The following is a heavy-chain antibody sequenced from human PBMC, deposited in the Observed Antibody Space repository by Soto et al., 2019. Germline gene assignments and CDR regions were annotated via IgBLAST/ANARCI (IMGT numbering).Heavy chain of an antibody. CDR2: IYPDDSDT. Sequence: PWESPKISCKDSGYNFAKNWIGWVRQMPGKGLAWMGIIYPDDSDTGYIPSFEGQVTISAHKSINTAYLQWPTQKATDPALYYSARPPLPGFSIPFNSWAQGIL. V-gene: IGHV5-51*01. CDR3: ARPPLPGFSIPFNS. J-gene: IGHJ5*02. CDR1: GYNFAKNW. D-gene: IGHD2-15*01.